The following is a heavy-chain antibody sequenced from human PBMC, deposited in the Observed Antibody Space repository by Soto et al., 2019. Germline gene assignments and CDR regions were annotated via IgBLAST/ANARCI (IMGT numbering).Heavy chain of an antibody. V-gene: IGHV5-10-1*01. J-gene: IGHJ6*02. D-gene: IGHD5-12*01. CDR1: EYSFSSYW. CDR3: ARLAMATRRGYYGMDV. CDR2: IDPSDSYT. Sequence: EVQLVQSGAELKKPGECLRISCKGSEYSFSSYWISWVGHMPGKGLEWMGRIDPSDSYTNYSPSFQGHVTISADKSISTAYLQWSSLKASDTAMYYCARLAMATRRGYYGMDVWGQGTTVTVSS.